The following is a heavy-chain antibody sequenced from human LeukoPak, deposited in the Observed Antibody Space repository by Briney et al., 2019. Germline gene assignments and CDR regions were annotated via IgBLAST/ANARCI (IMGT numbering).Heavy chain of an antibody. CDR3: TRDESPSDSSGYYDAFDI. CDR2: IKQDGSLK. CDR1: GFNFNRDW. Sequence: GGSLRLSCAASGFNFNRDWMIWVRQAPGKGLEWVANIKQDGSLKYYVDSVKGRFTISRDNVKNSLYLQTNSLRAEDTAVYYCTRDESPSDSSGYYDAFDIWGQGTMVTVSS. V-gene: IGHV3-7*01. D-gene: IGHD3-22*01. J-gene: IGHJ3*02.